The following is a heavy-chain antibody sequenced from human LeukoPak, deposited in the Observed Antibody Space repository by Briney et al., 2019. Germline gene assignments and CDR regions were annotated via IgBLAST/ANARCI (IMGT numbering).Heavy chain of an antibody. V-gene: IGHV3-23*01. Sequence: GSLRLSCAASEFTFSSYAMSWVRPAPGKGLEWVSAISGSGGSTYYADSVKGRFTISRDNSKNTLYLQMNSLRAEDTAVYYCAKGLELHPLVVDYWGQGTLVTVSS. CDR1: EFTFSSYA. CDR3: AKGLELHPLVVDY. J-gene: IGHJ4*02. D-gene: IGHD1-7*01. CDR2: ISGSGGST.